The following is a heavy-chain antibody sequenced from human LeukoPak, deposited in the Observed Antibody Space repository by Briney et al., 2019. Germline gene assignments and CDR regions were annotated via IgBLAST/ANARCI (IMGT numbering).Heavy chain of an antibody. Sequence: ETLSLTCTVSGGSVSSGTYYWSWIRQPPGTGLEWIGYIYYSGSTNYNPSLKSRVTISVDTSKNQLSLKLSSVTAADTAVYYCARGARGYSYGWGQGTLVTVSS. CDR1: GGSVSSGTYY. CDR2: IYYSGST. CDR3: ARGARGYSYG. D-gene: IGHD5-18*01. V-gene: IGHV4-61*01. J-gene: IGHJ4*02.